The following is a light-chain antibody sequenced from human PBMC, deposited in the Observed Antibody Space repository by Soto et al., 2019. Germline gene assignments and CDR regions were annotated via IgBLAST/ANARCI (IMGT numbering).Light chain of an antibody. V-gene: IGKV1-39*01. Sequence: DIPMTQSPSSLSASVGDRVTITCRASQSITSYLNWYQQKPGKAPKLLIYAASSLQSGVPSRFSGSGSGTDFTLTISSLQPEDFATYYCQHSYNTPYTFGQGTNLEIK. J-gene: IGKJ2*01. CDR1: QSITSY. CDR2: AAS. CDR3: QHSYNTPYT.